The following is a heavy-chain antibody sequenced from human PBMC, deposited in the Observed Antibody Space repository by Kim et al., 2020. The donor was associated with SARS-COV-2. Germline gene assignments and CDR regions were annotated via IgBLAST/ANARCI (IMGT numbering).Heavy chain of an antibody. CDR1: GFTFSSYA. D-gene: IGHD1-1*01. Sequence: GGSLRLSCAASGFTFSSYAMHWVRQAPGKGLEWVAVISYDGSNKYYADSVKGRFTISRDNSKNTLYLQLHSQRPEDTAVYYCSRDGVHRSRLDADAFDV. V-gene: IGHV3-30*04. CDR2: ISYDGSNK. J-gene: IGHJ3*01. CDR3: SRDGVHRSRLDADAFDV.